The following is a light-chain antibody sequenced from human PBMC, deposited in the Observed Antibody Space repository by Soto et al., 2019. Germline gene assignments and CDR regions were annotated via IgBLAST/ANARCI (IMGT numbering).Light chain of an antibody. CDR3: QQYYSTPPMYT. V-gene: IGKV4-1*01. J-gene: IGKJ2*01. CDR1: QSVLYSSNNKNY. CDR2: WAS. Sequence: DIVMTQSPDSLAVSLGERATINCKSSQSVLYSSNNKNYLAWYQQKPGQPPKLLIYWASTRESGVPDRFSSSGSGTDFTLTISSLQDEDVAVYYCQQYYSTPPMYTFGQGTKLEIK.